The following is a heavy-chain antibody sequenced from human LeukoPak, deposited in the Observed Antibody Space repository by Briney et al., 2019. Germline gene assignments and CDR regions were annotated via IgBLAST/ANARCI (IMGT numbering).Heavy chain of an antibody. CDR1: GYTFTGYY. CDR2: INPNSGGT. CDR3: ARDRGAADTVYYYGMDV. Sequence: ASVKVSCKASGYTFTGYYMHWVRQAPGQGLEWMGWINPNSGGTNYAQKFQGWVTMTRDTSISTAYMELSRLRSDDMAVYYCARDRGAADTVYYYGMDVWGQGTTVTVSS. V-gene: IGHV1-2*04. J-gene: IGHJ6*02. D-gene: IGHD6-13*01.